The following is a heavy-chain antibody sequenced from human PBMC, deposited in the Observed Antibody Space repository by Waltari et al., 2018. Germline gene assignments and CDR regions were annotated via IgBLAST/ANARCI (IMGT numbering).Heavy chain of an antibody. CDR3: AASTAWYGTYFDY. J-gene: IGHJ4*02. V-gene: IGHV3-7*03. Sequence: DVRLVESGGGLVQPGGPLRPSCSTSGFAFRKIWMSWFRKAPGKGLEWVANIKEDGSEIYYVDSVKGRFTLSRDNTKNSLFLQMNSLKPDDTAVYYCAASTAWYGTYFDYWGQGSLVTVA. CDR1: GFAFRKIW. D-gene: IGHD6-19*01. CDR2: IKEDGSEI.